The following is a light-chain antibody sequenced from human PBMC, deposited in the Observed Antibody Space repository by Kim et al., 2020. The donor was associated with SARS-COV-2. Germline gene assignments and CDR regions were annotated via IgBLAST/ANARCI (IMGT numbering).Light chain of an antibody. CDR2: DVS. Sequence: FTTSRTVTSSVVGGYNDVSLYQQHPGEAPKLSVCDVSKRPSGVSKRFSGSKSGNTASLSNSGLQAEDEADYYCSSYTTSSTSYVVFGGGTQLTVL. CDR1: SSVVGGYND. J-gene: IGLJ2*01. CDR3: SSYTTSSTSYVV. V-gene: IGLV2-14*04.